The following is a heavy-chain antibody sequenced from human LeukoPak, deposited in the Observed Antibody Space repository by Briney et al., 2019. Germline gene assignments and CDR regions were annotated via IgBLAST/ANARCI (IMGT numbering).Heavy chain of an antibody. CDR3: AREGRDGTIFGVVDY. Sequence: ASVKVSCKASGYTFTGYYMRWVRQAPGQGLEWMGRINPNSGGTNYPQKFQGRVTMTRDTSISTAYMELSRLRSDDTAVYYCAREGRDGTIFGVVDYWGQGTLVTVSS. J-gene: IGHJ4*02. V-gene: IGHV1-2*06. CDR2: INPNSGGT. D-gene: IGHD3-3*01. CDR1: GYTFTGYY.